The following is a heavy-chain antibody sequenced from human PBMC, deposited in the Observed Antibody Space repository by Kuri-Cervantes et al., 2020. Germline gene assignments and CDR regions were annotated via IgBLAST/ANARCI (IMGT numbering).Heavy chain of an antibody. CDR3: ARLRSSGYPYIDS. V-gene: IGHV4-61*02. D-gene: IGHD3-22*01. CDR1: GGSISSGSYY. J-gene: IGHJ5*01. CDR2: IYTSGST. Sequence: LRLSCTVSGGSISSGSYYWSWIRQPAGKGLEWIGRIYTSGSTNYNPSLKSRVTISVDTSKNQFSLKLSSVTAADTAVCYCARLRSSGYPYIDSWGQGTLVTVSS.